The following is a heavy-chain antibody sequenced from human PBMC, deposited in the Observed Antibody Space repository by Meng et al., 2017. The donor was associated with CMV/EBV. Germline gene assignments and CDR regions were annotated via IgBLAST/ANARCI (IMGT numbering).Heavy chain of an antibody. D-gene: IGHD3-10*01. CDR2: IYPGDSDT. CDR3: ARGVDSGYYYYGMDV. V-gene: IGHV5-51*01. Sequence: KVSCKASGYTFTGYDINWVRQATGQGLEWMGIIYPGDSDTRYSPSFQGQVTISADKSISTAYLQWSSLKASDTAMYYCARGVDSGYYYYGMDVWGQGTTVTVSS. J-gene: IGHJ6*02. CDR1: GYTFTGYD.